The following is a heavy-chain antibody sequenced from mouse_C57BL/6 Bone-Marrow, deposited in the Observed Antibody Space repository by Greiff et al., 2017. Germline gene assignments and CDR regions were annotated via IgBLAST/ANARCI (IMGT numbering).Heavy chain of an antibody. CDR2: VYPYNGGT. Sequence: EVQLQQSGPVLVKPGPSVKISCKASGFTFTDYYMHWVKQSHGKSLEWIGLVYPYNGGTSYNQKLKGKAKLTVDTNSSTAYMDLNSLTSENSAFLYCTRGGYNFSSFYWYFYVWSTGTTVTVSS. CDR1: GFTFTDYY. V-gene: IGHV1-36*01. D-gene: IGHD1-1*01. CDR3: TRGGYNFSSFYWYFYV. J-gene: IGHJ1*03.